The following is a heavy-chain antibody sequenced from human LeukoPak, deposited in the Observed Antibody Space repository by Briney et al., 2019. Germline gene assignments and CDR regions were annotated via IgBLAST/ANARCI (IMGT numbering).Heavy chain of an antibody. J-gene: IGHJ5*02. Sequence: GGSLRLSCAASGFTFSSYGMHWIRQAPGKGLEWVAFIRYDGSNKYYADSVKGRFTISRDNSENTLYLQMNSLRAEDTAVYYCAKPVFEYSRHNWFDPWGQGTLVTVSS. CDR3: AKPVFEYSRHNWFDP. V-gene: IGHV3-30*02. D-gene: IGHD6-6*01. CDR1: GFTFSSYG. CDR2: IRYDGSNK.